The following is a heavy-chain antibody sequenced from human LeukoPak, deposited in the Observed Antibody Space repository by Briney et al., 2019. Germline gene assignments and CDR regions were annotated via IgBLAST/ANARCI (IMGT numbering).Heavy chain of an antibody. Sequence: ASVKVSCKASGYTFISYGITWVRQAPGQGLEWMGWISPYTTKTNYAQSLQGRVTMTTDTSTSTAYMELRSLRSDDTAVYYCAREGGVGPTAPPDYYSYQMDVWGKGTTVTVSS. D-gene: IGHD1-26*01. CDR2: ISPYTTKT. CDR1: GYTFISYG. J-gene: IGHJ6*03. V-gene: IGHV1-18*01. CDR3: AREGGVGPTAPPDYYSYQMDV.